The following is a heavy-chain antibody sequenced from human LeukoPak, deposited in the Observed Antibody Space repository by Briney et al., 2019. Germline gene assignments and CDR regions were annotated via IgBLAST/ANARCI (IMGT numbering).Heavy chain of an antibody. V-gene: IGHV4-39*01. CDR3: ANTKSSFGITMIVVGRTFDY. CDR2: IYYSGST. J-gene: IGHJ4*02. CDR1: GGSISSSSYY. Sequence: PSETLSLTCTVSGGSISSSSYYWGWIRQPPGKGLEWIGSIYYSGSTYYNPFLKSRVTISVDTSKNQFSLKLSSVTAADTAVYYCANTKSSFGITMIVVGRTFDYWGQGTLVTVSS. D-gene: IGHD3-22*01.